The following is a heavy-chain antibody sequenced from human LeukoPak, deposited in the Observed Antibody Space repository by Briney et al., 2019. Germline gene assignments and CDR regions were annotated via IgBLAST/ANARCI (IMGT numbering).Heavy chain of an antibody. CDR3: AREGSSGWSLGY. CDR1: GGSISSGNW. CDR2: IYHSGST. D-gene: IGHD6-19*01. J-gene: IGHJ4*02. V-gene: IGHV4-4*02. Sequence: PSGTLSLTCAVSGGSISSGNWWSWVRQPPGKGLEWIGEIYHSGSTNYNPSLKSRVTISVDKSKNQFSLELNSVTAADTAVYYCAREGSSGWSLGYWGQGTLVTVSS.